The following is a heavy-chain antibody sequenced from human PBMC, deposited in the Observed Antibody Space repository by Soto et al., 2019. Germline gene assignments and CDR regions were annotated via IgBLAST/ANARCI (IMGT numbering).Heavy chain of an antibody. CDR3: ARAPVGVYDY. V-gene: IGHV3-64*01. D-gene: IGHD1-26*01. CDR1: GFSFSSYA. J-gene: IGHJ4*02. Sequence: PGGSLRLSCAASGFSFSSYAMHWVRQAPGKGLEYVSAISSDGGSTYYANSVKGRFTISRDNSKNTLYLQMGSLRAEDMAVYYCARAPVGVYDYWGQGILVTVSS. CDR2: ISSDGGST.